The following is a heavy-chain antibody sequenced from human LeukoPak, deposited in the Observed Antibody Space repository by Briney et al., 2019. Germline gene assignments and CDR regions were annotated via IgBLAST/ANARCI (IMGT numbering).Heavy chain of an antibody. CDR1: GGSISSYY. D-gene: IGHD3-10*01. V-gene: IGHV4-4*07. CDR2: IYTSGST. CDR3: ARVGDNALKD. J-gene: IGHJ4*02. Sequence: SETLSLTCTVSGGSISSYYWSWIRQPAGKGLEWIGRIYTSGSTNYNPSLKSRVTMSVDTSKSQCTLKLSSVTAADTAVYYCARVGDNALKDWGQGTLVTVSS.